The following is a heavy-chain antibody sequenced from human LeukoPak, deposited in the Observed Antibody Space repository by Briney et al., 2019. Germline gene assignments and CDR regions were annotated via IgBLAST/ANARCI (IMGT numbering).Heavy chain of an antibody. J-gene: IGHJ4*02. D-gene: IGHD1/OR15-1a*01. Sequence: PGGSLRLSCAASGFTFSSYAMSWVRQAPGKGLEWVSAISGSGGSTYYADSVKGRFTISRDNSKNTLYLQMNSLRAEDTAVYYCGTEHKQSRAFDYWGQGTLVTVSS. CDR3: GTEHKQSRAFDY. V-gene: IGHV3-23*01. CDR2: ISGSGGST. CDR1: GFTFSSYA.